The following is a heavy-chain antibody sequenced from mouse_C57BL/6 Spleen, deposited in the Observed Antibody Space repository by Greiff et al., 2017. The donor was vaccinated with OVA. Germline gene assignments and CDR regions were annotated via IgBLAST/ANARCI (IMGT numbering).Heavy chain of an antibody. J-gene: IGHJ2*01. CDR3: ARGLGGGD. Sequence: VQLQQPGAELVKPGASVKLSCKASGYTFTSYWMHWVQQSPGQGLEWIGMIHPNSGSTNYNEKFKSKATLTVDKSSSTAYLQLSSLTSEDSAVYYCARGLGGGDWGQGTTLTVSS. CDR1: GYTFTSYW. D-gene: IGHD4-1*01. V-gene: IGHV1-64*01. CDR2: IHPNSGST.